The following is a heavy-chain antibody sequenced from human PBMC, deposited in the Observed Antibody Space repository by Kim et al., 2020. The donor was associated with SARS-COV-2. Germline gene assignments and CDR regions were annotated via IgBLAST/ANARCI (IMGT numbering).Heavy chain of an antibody. CDR3: AKRPPFDY. V-gene: IGHV3-23*01. CDR2: GGST. Sequence: GGSTHSANTVKDRFTNPRDNSKNTLYLQMNSLRAEDTAVYYCAKRPPFDYWGQGTLVTVSS. J-gene: IGHJ4*02.